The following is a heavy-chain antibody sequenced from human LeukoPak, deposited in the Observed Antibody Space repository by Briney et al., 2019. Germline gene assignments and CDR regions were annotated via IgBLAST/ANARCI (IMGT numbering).Heavy chain of an antibody. J-gene: IGHJ4*02. V-gene: IGHV3-7*01. CDR3: GYSSGWIFDY. D-gene: IGHD6-19*01. CDR2: IKQDGSEK. Sequence: GGSLRLSCAASGFTFSRYWMTWVRQAPGKGLEWVANIKQDGSEKHYVDSVKGRFTISRDNAKNSLYLQMNSLRDEDTAVYYCGYSSGWIFDYWGQGTQVTVSS. CDR1: GFTFSRYW.